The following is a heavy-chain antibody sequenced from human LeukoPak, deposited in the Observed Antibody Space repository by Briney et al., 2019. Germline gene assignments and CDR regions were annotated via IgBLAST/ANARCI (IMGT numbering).Heavy chain of an antibody. Sequence: SETLSLTCTVSGGSISSSSYYWGWIRQPPGKGLEWIGSIYYSGSTYYNPSLKSRVTISVDTSKNQFSLKLSSVTAADTAVYYCARSSGWRDAFDIWGQGTMVTVSS. CDR3: ARSSGWRDAFDI. V-gene: IGHV4-39*07. J-gene: IGHJ3*02. D-gene: IGHD6-19*01. CDR2: IYYSGST. CDR1: GGSISSSSYY.